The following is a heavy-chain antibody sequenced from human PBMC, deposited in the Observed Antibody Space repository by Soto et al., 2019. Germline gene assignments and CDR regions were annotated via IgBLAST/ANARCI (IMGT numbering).Heavy chain of an antibody. CDR3: ARNTYYYDSSGLQDY. CDR2: IYPGDSDT. Sequence: PGESLKISCKCSGYSFTSYWIGWVRQMPGKGLEWMGIIYPGDSDTRYSPSFQGQVTISADKSISTAYLQWSSLKASDTAMYYCARNTYYYDSSGLQDYWGQGTLVTVSS. CDR1: GYSFTSYW. V-gene: IGHV5-51*01. D-gene: IGHD3-22*01. J-gene: IGHJ4*02.